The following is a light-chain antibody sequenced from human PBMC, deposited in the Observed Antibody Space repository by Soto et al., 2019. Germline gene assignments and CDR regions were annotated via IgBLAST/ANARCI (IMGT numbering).Light chain of an antibody. J-gene: IGLJ1*01. CDR3: SSYTSSSTPYV. V-gene: IGLV2-18*02. CDR2: EVS. CDR1: SSDVGSYNR. Sequence: LTQPPSVSGSPGQSVTISCTGTSSDVGSYNRVSWYQQPPGTAPKLMIYEVSNRPSGVPDRFSGSKSGNTASLTISGLQAEDEADYYCSSYTSSSTPYVFGTGTKVTVL.